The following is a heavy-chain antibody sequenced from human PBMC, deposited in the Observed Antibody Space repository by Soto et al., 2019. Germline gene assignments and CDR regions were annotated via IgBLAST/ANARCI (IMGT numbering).Heavy chain of an antibody. CDR1: GGSFSSGSYH. J-gene: IGHJ5*02. D-gene: IGHD6-13*01. CDR2: ISYRGNT. CDR3: ARMSATGTRWFDP. Sequence: TLSLPCTVSGGSFSSGSYHWSWIRQYQGKGLEWIWSISYRGNTYYNPSLKSRLSISVDTSKKQFSLNLTSVTSADTDVYFCARMSATGTRWFDPWGQGTQGTVSS. V-gene: IGHV4-31*03.